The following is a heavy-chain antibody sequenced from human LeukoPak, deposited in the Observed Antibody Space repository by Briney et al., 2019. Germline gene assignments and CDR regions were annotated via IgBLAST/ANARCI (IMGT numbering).Heavy chain of an antibody. J-gene: IGHJ4*02. CDR3: ARDRLFGNLPDY. CDR1: GFTFTTYS. D-gene: IGHD1-7*01. Sequence: PGGSLRLSCEASGFTFTTYSMTWVRQAPGKGLEWVSIISSGSSAIFSADALKGRFTISRDNAKNSLNLQMNSLRAEDTAVYYCARDRLFGNLPDYWGQGTLVTVSS. V-gene: IGHV3-21*01. CDR2: ISSGSSAI.